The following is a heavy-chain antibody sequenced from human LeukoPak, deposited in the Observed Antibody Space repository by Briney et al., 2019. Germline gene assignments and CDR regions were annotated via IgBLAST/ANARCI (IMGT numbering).Heavy chain of an antibody. Sequence: SETLSLTCTVSGYSISSGYYWGWIRQPPGKGLEWIGSIYHSGSTYYNPSLKSRVTISVDTSKNQFSLKLSSVTAADTAVYYCARNGYSSSWYSWVDYWGQGTLVTVSS. D-gene: IGHD6-13*01. CDR2: IYHSGST. V-gene: IGHV4-38-2*02. CDR3: ARNGYSSSWYSWVDY. CDR1: GYSISSGYY. J-gene: IGHJ4*02.